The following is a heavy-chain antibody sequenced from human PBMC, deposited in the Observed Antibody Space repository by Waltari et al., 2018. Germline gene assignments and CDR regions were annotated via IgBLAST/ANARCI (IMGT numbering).Heavy chain of an antibody. D-gene: IGHD6-13*01. CDR3: ARAPQQLEWIPIDY. CDR2: ISSSSSTI. J-gene: IGHJ4*02. CDR1: GFTFSSYS. V-gene: IGHV3-48*04. Sequence: EVQLVESGGGLVQPGGSLRLSCAASGFTFSSYSMNWVRQAPGKGLEWVSYISSSSSTIYYADSVKGRFTISRDNAKNSLYLQMNSLRAEDTAVYYCARAPQQLEWIPIDYWGQGTLVTVSS.